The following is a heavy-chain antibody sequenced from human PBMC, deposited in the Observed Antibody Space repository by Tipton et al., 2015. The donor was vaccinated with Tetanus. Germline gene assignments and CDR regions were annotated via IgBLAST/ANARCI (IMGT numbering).Heavy chain of an antibody. D-gene: IGHD2-15*01. V-gene: IGHV3-33*01. CDR1: GFIFSSYG. J-gene: IGHJ4*02. CDR3: AGEADCSGGSCFSGYFDN. CDR2: SWYDGTDK. Sequence: SLRLSCAASGFIFSSYGIHWVRQAPGKGLEWVAVSWYDGTDKYYADSVKGRFTISRDNSKNTLYLQMNSLRAEDTAVYYCAGEADCSGGSCFSGYFDNWGQGTQVTVSS.